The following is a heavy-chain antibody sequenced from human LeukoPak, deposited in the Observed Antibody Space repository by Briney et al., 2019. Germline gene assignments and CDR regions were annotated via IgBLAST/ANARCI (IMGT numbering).Heavy chain of an antibody. J-gene: IGHJ4*02. D-gene: IGHD3-22*01. V-gene: IGHV3-23*01. CDR3: AKDSKGRYYYDSSGYFNY. CDR1: GFTFSSYA. Sequence: GGSLRLSCAASGFTFSSYAMSRVRQAPGKGLEWVSAISGSGGSTYYADSVKGRFTISRDNSKNTLYLQMNSLRAEDTAVYYCAKDSKGRYYYDSSGYFNYWGQGTLVTVSS. CDR2: ISGSGGST.